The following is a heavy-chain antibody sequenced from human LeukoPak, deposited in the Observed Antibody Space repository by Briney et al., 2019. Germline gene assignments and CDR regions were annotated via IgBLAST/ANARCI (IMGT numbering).Heavy chain of an antibody. CDR2: TSYNGGSR. Sequence: PGGSLRLSCAASGFTFSSYAMSWVRQAPGKGLEWVSGTSYNGGSRFYADSVKGRFTISRDNSKNMLFLRMNSLRAEDTGLYYCARAPSGWYFDSWGQGTLVTVSS. J-gene: IGHJ4*02. CDR1: GFTFSSYA. V-gene: IGHV3-23*01. CDR3: ARAPSGWYFDS. D-gene: IGHD6-25*01.